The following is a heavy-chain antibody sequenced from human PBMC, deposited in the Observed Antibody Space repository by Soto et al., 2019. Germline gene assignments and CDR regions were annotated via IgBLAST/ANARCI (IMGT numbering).Heavy chain of an antibody. CDR2: ISAYNGNT. CDR3: ARQDDCYDMDV. J-gene: IGHJ6*02. CDR1: GYTFTSYG. Sequence: QVQLVQSGTEVKKPGASVKVSCKASGYTFTSYGISWVRQAPGQGLEWMGWISAYNGNTNYVQKLQGRVTMTTDTSPSTADMELMSLRSDDTAGYYCARQDDCYDMDVWGQGTTVTVSS. V-gene: IGHV1-18*01.